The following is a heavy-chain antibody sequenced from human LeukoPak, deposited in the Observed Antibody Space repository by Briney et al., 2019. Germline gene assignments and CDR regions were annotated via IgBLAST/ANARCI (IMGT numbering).Heavy chain of an antibody. CDR2: IYPGDSDI. V-gene: IGHV5-51*01. CDR3: ARHGGYYYGSGSYLISNWFDP. CDR1: GYSFTSYR. D-gene: IGHD3-10*01. J-gene: IGHJ5*02. Sequence: GESLKISCKGSGYSFTSYRIGWVRQMPGKGLEWMGIIYPGDSDIRYSPSFQGQVTISADKSISTAYLQWSSLKASDTAMYYCARHGGYYYGSGSYLISNWFDPWGQGTLVTVSS.